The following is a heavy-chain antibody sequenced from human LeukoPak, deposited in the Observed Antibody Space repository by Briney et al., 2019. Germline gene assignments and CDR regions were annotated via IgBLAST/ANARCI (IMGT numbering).Heavy chain of an antibody. J-gene: IGHJ4*02. D-gene: IGHD3-3*01. V-gene: IGHV4-30-4*08. CDR1: GGSISSGDYY. CDR3: ARANITIFGVVIIYFDY. CDR2: IYYSGST. Sequence: SETLSLTCTVSGGSISSGDYYWSWIRQPPGKGLEWIGYIYYSGSTYYNPSLKSRVTISVDTSKNQFSLKLSSVTAADTAVYYCARANITIFGVVIIYFDYWGQGTLVTVSS.